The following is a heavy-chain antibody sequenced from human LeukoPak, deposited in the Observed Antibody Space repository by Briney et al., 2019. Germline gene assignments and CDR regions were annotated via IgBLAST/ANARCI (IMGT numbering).Heavy chain of an antibody. Sequence: ASVKVSCKASGYTFTGYYMHWVRQAPGQGLEWMGWINPNSGGTNNAQKFQGRVTMTRDTSISTAYMELSRLRSDDTAVYYCAEGWQQLKIDYWGQGTLVTVSS. CDR1: GYTFTGYY. J-gene: IGHJ4*02. V-gene: IGHV1-2*02. D-gene: IGHD6-13*01. CDR2: INPNSGGT. CDR3: AEGWQQLKIDY.